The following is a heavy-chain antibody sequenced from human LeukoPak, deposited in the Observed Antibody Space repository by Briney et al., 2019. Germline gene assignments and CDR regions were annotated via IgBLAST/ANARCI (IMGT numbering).Heavy chain of an antibody. CDR2: ISSSGSTI. J-gene: IGHJ4*02. D-gene: IGHD4-11*01. V-gene: IGHV3-48*03. CDR3: ARGVALQYYFDY. CDR1: GFTFSSYE. Sequence: GGSLRLSCAASGFTFSSYEMNWVRQAPGKRLEWVSYISSSGSTIYYADSVKGRFTISRDNAKNSLYLQMNSLRAEDTAVYYCARGVALQYYFDYWGQGTLVTVSS.